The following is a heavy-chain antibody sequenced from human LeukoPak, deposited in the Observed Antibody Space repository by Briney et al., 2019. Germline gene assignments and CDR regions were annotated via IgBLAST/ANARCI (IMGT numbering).Heavy chain of an antibody. J-gene: IGHJ6*02. CDR3: ASPLILGYCSGGSCYNYYYYGMDV. CDR2: INAGNGNT. V-gene: IGHV1-3*01. D-gene: IGHD2-15*01. CDR1: GYTFTSYG. Sequence: ASVKVSCKASGYTFTSYGISWVRQAPGQRLEWMGWINAGNGNTKYSQKFQGRVTITRDTSASTAYMELSSLRSEDTAVYYCASPLILGYCSGGSCYNYYYYGMDVWGQGTTVTVSS.